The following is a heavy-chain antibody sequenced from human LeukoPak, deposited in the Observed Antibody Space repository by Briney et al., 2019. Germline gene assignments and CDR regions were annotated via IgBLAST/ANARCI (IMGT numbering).Heavy chain of an antibody. CDR3: ARNTIDFLTGYWFQFDY. CDR2: IYPGDSDT. CDR1: GYSFTTYW. D-gene: IGHD3-9*01. Sequence: VESLKISCKGSGYSFTTYWIGWVRQMPGKGLGWMGIIYPGDSDTGYSPSFQGQVTISADKSINTAYLQWSSLKASDTAMYYCARNTIDFLTGYWFQFDYWGQGTLVTVSS. V-gene: IGHV5-51*01. J-gene: IGHJ4*02.